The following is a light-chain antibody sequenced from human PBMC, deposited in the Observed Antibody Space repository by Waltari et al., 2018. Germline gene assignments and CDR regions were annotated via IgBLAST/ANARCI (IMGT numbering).Light chain of an antibody. V-gene: IGKV3-20*01. J-gene: IGKJ1*01. CDR2: QTS. CDR3: QKYDFLPAT. Sequence: EIVLTQSPGTLSLSPGERATLPCRASQGVGKYFAWYQQRPGQAPRLLLYQTSIRATGIPDRFSGSGYGTDFSLTISRLEPEDFAVYYCQKYDFLPATFGQGTTVEIK. CDR1: QGVGKY.